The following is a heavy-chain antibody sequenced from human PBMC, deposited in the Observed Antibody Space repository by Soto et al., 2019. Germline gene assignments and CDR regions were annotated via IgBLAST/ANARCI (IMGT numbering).Heavy chain of an antibody. Sequence: GGSLRLSCAASGFTFSSYAMHWVRQSPGKGLEWVAVISYDGSNKYYADSVKGRFTISRDNSKNTLYLQMNSLRAEDTAVYYCARDRGYCSSTSCSLGAFDIWGQGTMVTVSS. CDR1: GFTFSSYA. D-gene: IGHD2-2*01. J-gene: IGHJ3*02. V-gene: IGHV3-30-3*01. CDR2: ISYDGSNK. CDR3: ARDRGYCSSTSCSLGAFDI.